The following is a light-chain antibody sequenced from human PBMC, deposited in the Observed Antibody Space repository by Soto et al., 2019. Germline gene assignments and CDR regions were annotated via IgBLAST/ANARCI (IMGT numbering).Light chain of an antibody. CDR1: QSVSGW. V-gene: IGKV1-5*01. Sequence: DIQMTQSPSTLSASVGDTATVTCRASQSVSGWLAWYQQKPGEAPKLLIYGVSALARGVPARFSGSGSGTKFTLTIASLQPDDFATYYCQQYETCSGTFGPGTKVDI. J-gene: IGKJ1*01. CDR3: QQYETCSGT. CDR2: GVS.